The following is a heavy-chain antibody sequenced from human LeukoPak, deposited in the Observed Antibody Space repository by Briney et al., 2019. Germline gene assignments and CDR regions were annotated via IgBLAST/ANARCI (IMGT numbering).Heavy chain of an antibody. Sequence: GGSLRFSCAASGFTFSSYEMNWVRQAPGKGLEGGSYISSSGSTIYYADSVKVRFTISRDNAKNSLYLQMNSLRAEDTPVYYCARDTHYYGSGSPAFDIWGQGTMVTVSS. CDR3: ARDTHYYGSGSPAFDI. J-gene: IGHJ3*02. D-gene: IGHD3-10*01. CDR1: GFTFSSYE. CDR2: ISSSGSTI. V-gene: IGHV3-48*03.